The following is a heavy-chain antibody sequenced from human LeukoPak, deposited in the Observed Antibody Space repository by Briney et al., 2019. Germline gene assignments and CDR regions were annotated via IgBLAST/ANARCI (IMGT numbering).Heavy chain of an antibody. Sequence: GGSLRLSCAASGFTFSSYSMNWVRQAPGKGLEWISYISSGSTTIYYADSVKGRFTISRDNAKNSLYLQMNSLRAEDTAVYYCARKTDSGGQGDYWGPGTLVTVSS. CDR2: ISSGSTTI. D-gene: IGHD3-22*01. CDR3: ARKTDSGGQGDY. V-gene: IGHV3-48*01. J-gene: IGHJ4*02. CDR1: GFTFSSYS.